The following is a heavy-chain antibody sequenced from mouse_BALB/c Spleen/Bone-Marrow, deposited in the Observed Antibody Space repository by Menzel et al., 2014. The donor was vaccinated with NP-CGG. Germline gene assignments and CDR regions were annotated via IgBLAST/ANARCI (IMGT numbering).Heavy chain of an antibody. Sequence: EVQVVESGGGLVMPGGSLKLSCAASGFTFSSYAMSWVRQTPEKRLEWVASISSGGSTYYPDSVKGRFTISRDNARNILYLQMSSLRSEDTAMYYCASPLYYGLHYYAMDYWGQGTSVTVSS. J-gene: IGHJ4*01. V-gene: IGHV5-6-5*01. CDR3: ASPLYYGLHYYAMDY. CDR2: ISSGGST. D-gene: IGHD1-2*01. CDR1: GFTFSSYA.